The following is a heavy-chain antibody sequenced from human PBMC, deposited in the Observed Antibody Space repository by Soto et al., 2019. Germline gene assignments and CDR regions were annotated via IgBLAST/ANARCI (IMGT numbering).Heavy chain of an antibody. Sequence: QVQLQESGPGLVKPSQTLSLTCTVSGGSISSGGYFWSWIRQQPGKGLEWIGHISYSGNTNYSPTHKSRLXXXVXXKSQFSPKLTSVPAADTAIYSWATLFNYYDSRGYAEYYFDHWGQGALVTVSS. V-gene: IGHV4-31*03. CDR1: GGSISSGGYF. CDR3: ATLFNYYDSRGYAEYYFDH. D-gene: IGHD3-22*01. J-gene: IGHJ4*02. CDR2: ISYSGNT.